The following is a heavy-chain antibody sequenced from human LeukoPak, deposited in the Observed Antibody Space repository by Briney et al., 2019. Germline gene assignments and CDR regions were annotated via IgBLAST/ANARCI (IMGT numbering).Heavy chain of an antibody. CDR2: IIPIFGTA. Sequence: PVASVKVSCKASGGTFSSYAISWVRQAPGQGLEWMGGIIPIFGTANYAQTFQGRVTITADKSTSTAYMELSSLRSEDTAVYYCARERILTYYYDSSGYPRDAFDIWGQGTMVTVSS. V-gene: IGHV1-69*06. CDR3: ARERILTYYYDSSGYPRDAFDI. D-gene: IGHD3-22*01. CDR1: GGTFSSYA. J-gene: IGHJ3*02.